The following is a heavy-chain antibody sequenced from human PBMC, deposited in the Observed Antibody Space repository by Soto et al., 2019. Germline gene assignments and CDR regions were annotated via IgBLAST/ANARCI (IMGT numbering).Heavy chain of an antibody. J-gene: IGHJ5*02. D-gene: IGHD1-26*01. V-gene: IGHV3-23*01. CDR3: AKNQGVELVPLATVDWFDP. CDR1: GFIFENFG. CDR2: ISGSGFKK. Sequence: GGSLRRSFAASGFIFENFGMSWVRQAPGKGLEWISSISGSGFKKYYADSVKGRFTISRDNSKSTVYLELNNLSAEDTAVYHCAKNQGVELVPLATVDWFDPWGQGSVVTVSS.